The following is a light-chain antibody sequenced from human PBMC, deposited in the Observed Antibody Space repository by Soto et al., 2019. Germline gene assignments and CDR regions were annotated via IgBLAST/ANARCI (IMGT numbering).Light chain of an antibody. J-gene: IGKJ1*01. CDR2: GAS. Sequence: EIVLAQSPGTLYLSPWERATLSCKTSQSVSSSYLAWYQQKPGQAPRLLIYGASSRATGIPDRFSGSGSGTDFTLTISRLEPEDFAVYYCQQYGTWTFGQGTKVEIK. V-gene: IGKV3-20*01. CDR3: QQYGTWT. CDR1: QSVSSSY.